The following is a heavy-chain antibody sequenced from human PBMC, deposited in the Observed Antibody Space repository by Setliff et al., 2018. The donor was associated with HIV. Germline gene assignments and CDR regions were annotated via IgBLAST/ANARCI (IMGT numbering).Heavy chain of an antibody. CDR3: ARHRDPPGTSWIYYYYYMDL. J-gene: IGHJ6*03. CDR2: IYTSGST. V-gene: IGHV4-61*02. CDR1: GGSISSGSYY. D-gene: IGHD6-13*01. Sequence: SETLSLTCTVSGGSISSGSYYWTWIRQPAGKGLEWIGRIYTSGSTNYNPSLKSRVAISLDTSKNQFSLNLNSVTAADTGVYYCARHRDPPGTSWIYYYYYMDLWGEGTTVTVSS.